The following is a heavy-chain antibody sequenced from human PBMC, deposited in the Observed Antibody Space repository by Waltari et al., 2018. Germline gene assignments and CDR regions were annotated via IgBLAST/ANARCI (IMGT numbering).Heavy chain of an antibody. Sequence: EVQLVESGGGLVKPGGSLRLSCAASGFTVSSNYMSWVRQAPGKGVGGVAVIKGGGSTYYADSVKGRLTISRDNSKNTLYLQMNSLRAEDTAVYYCARACGGDCYQAFDIWGQGTMVTVSS. J-gene: IGHJ3*02. CDR3: ARACGGDCYQAFDI. CDR2: IKGGGST. D-gene: IGHD2-21*01. CDR1: GFTVSSNY. V-gene: IGHV3-66*01.